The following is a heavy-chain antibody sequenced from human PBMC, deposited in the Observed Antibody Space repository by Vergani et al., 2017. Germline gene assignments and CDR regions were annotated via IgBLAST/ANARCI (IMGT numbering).Heavy chain of an antibody. D-gene: IGHD2-2*01. V-gene: IGHV1-2*02. CDR1: GYTFTGYY. Sequence: QVQLVQPGAEVKKPGASVKVSCKASGYTFTGYYMHWVRQAPGQGLEWMGWINPNSGGTNYAQKFQGRVTMTRDTSISTAYMELSRLRSDDTAVYYCANLGYCSSTSCYEAAFDIWGQGTMVTVSS. CDR2: INPNSGGT. CDR3: ANLGYCSSTSCYEAAFDI. J-gene: IGHJ3*02.